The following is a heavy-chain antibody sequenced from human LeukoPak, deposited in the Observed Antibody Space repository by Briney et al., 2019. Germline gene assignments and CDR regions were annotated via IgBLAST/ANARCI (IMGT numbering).Heavy chain of an antibody. V-gene: IGHV3-15*01. J-gene: IGHJ5*02. CDR1: GFTFSNAW. CDR3: TKGIVVVVAATFENWFDP. CDR2: IKSKTAGGTT. Sequence: PGGSLRLSCAASGFTFSNAWMSWVRQAPGKGLEWVGRIKSKTAGGTTDYAAPVKGRFTISRDDSKNTLYLQMNSLKTEDTAVYYCTKGIVVVVAATFENWFDPWGQGTLVTVSS. D-gene: IGHD2-15*01.